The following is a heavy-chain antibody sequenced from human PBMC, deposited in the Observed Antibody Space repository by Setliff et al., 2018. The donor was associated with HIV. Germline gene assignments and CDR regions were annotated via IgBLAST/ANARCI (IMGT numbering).Heavy chain of an antibody. CDR3: ARDVVGAKKFDY. J-gene: IGHJ4*02. CDR1: GYTFTIYG. V-gene: IGHV1-18*01. D-gene: IGHD1-26*01. Sequence: ASVKVSCKASGYTFTIYGITWVRQAPGRGLEWMGWISVDNGNTDYAQRFQGRVTLTADTSTSTAYMELRSLTSDDTAIYYCARDVVGAKKFDYWGQGTLVTVSS. CDR2: ISVDNGNT.